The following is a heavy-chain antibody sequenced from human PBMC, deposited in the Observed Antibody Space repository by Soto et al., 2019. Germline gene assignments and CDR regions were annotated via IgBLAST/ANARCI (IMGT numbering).Heavy chain of an antibody. CDR2: INPSSGGT. Sequence: ASVKVSCKASGYTFTGYYMHWVRQAPGQGLEWMGWINPSSGGTNYAQKFQGWVTMTRDTSISTAYMELSRLRSDDTAVYYCARDKEVVTATVTYYYYGMDVWGQGTTVTVSS. CDR3: ARDKEVVTATVTYYYYGMDV. J-gene: IGHJ6*02. V-gene: IGHV1-2*04. CDR1: GYTFTGYY. D-gene: IGHD2-21*02.